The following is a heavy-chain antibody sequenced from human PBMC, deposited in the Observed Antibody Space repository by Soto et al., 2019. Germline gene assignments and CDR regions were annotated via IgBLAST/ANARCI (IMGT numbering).Heavy chain of an antibody. CDR2: IWFDGNNK. Sequence: QVQLVESGGGVGQPGRSLRLSCAASGFTFASYGMHWVRQAPGKGLEWVAIIWFDGNNKYYVDSVKGRFTVSRDNSKNMLYLEMNSVRAEDTAVYYCARGCSGGACYYMDVWGKGITVTVSS. J-gene: IGHJ6*03. CDR1: GFTFASYG. D-gene: IGHD2-15*01. CDR3: ARGCSGGACYYMDV. V-gene: IGHV3-33*01.